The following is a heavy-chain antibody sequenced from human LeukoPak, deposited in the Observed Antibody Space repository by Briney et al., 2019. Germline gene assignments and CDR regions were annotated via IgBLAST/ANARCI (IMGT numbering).Heavy chain of an antibody. CDR2: IHYSGST. V-gene: IGHV4-39*07. D-gene: IGHD3-10*01. Sequence: PSETLSLTCTVSGDSIRSNNYYWDWIRQPPGKGLEWIGSIHYSGSTYYNPSLKSRVTISVDTSKNQFSLKLSSVTTADTAVYYCARASFHYDSWFDPWGQGILVIVSS. CDR3: ARASFHYDSWFDP. CDR1: GDSIRSNNYY. J-gene: IGHJ5*02.